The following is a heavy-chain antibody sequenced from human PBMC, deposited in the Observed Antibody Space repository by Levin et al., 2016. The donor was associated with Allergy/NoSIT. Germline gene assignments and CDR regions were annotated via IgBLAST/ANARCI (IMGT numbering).Heavy chain of an antibody. J-gene: IGHJ2*01. CDR2: IYYSGST. CDR1: GGSISSSSYY. Sequence: SETLSLTCTVSGGSISSSSYYWGWIRQPPGKGLEWIGSIYYSGSTYYNPSLKSRVTISVDTSKNQFSLKLSSVTAADTAVYYCAREAYDYGDYWYFDLWGRGTLVTVSS. D-gene: IGHD4-17*01. V-gene: IGHV4-39*07. CDR3: AREAYDYGDYWYFDL.